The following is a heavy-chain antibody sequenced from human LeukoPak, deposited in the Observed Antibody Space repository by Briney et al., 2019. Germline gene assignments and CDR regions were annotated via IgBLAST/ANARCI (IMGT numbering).Heavy chain of an antibody. V-gene: IGHV3-48*01. J-gene: IGHJ4*02. CDR3: ARDGFMVRGVFDY. CDR2: ISSSSTI. CDR1: GFTFSSYS. D-gene: IGHD3-10*01. Sequence: GGSLRLSCAASGFTFSSYSMNWVRQAPGKGLEWVSYISSSSTIYYADSVKGRFTISRDNAKNSLYLQMNSLRAEDTAVYYCARDGFMVRGVFDYWGQGTLVTVSS.